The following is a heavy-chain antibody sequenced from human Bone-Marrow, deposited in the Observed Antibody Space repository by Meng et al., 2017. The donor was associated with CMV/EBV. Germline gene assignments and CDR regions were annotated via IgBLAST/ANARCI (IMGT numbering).Heavy chain of an antibody. J-gene: IGHJ3*02. CDR2: ISAYNGNT. CDR1: GYTFTSYG. Sequence: ASVKVSCKASGYTFTSYGISWVRQAPGQGLEWMGWISAYNGNTNYAQKLQGRVTMTTDTSTSTAYMELRSLTYADTAVYYCASKLYYDFWSAYRGAEGVDPFNIWGQGTAVTVSS. CDR3: ASKLYYDFWSAYRGAEGVDPFNI. D-gene: IGHD3-3*01. V-gene: IGHV1-18*01.